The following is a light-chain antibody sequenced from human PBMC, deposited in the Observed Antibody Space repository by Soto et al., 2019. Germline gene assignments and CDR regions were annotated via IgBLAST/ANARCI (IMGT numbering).Light chain of an antibody. CDR2: DVS. V-gene: IGKV1-5*01. J-gene: IGKJ1*01. CDR1: QGISSW. CDR3: QQYDTYYN. Sequence: DVQLTQAPSTRAASVGDRVTVTFRASQGISSWLAWYQQKPGKAPTLLIYDVSRLESGVPSRFSGSGSGTEFTLTINSLQPDDFATYYCQQYDTYYNFGQGTKVDIK.